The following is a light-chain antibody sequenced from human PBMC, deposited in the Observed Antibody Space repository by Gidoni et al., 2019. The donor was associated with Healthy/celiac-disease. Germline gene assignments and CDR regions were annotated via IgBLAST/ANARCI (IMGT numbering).Light chain of an antibody. Sequence: DIQMTQSPSSLSASVGDRVTITCRARQSISSYLNWYQQKPGKAPKLLIYAASSLQSGVPSRFSGSGSGTDFTLTISSLQPEDFATYYCQQSYRTPLLTFGGGTKVEIK. CDR3: QQSYRTPLLT. CDR2: AAS. V-gene: IGKV1-39*01. J-gene: IGKJ4*01. CDR1: QSISSY.